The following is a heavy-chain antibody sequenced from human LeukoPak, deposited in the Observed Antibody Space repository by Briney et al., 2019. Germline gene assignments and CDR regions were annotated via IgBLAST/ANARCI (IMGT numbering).Heavy chain of an antibody. Sequence: SETLSLTCAVYGGSFSGYYWSWIRQPPGKGLEWIGEINHSGSTNYNPSLKSRVTISVDTSKNQFSLKLSSVTAADTAVYYCARAYYDYVWGSYRYPKLDHWGQGTLVTVSS. CDR1: GGSFSGYY. J-gene: IGHJ4*02. CDR3: ARAYYDYVWGSYRYPKLDH. D-gene: IGHD3-16*02. CDR2: INHSGST. V-gene: IGHV4-34*01.